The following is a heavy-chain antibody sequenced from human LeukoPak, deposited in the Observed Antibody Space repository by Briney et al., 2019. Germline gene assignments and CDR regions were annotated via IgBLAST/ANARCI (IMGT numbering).Heavy chain of an antibody. CDR2: ISSSGSTI. D-gene: IGHD5-18*01. CDR3: ARGGQLRFFRY. J-gene: IGHJ4*02. CDR1: GFTFSSYG. V-gene: IGHV3-48*04. Sequence: GGSLRLSCAASGFTFSSYGMHWVRQAPGKGLEWVSYISSSGSTIYYADSVKGRFTISRDNAKNSLYLQMNSLRAEDTAVYYCARGGQLRFFRYWGQGTLVTVSS.